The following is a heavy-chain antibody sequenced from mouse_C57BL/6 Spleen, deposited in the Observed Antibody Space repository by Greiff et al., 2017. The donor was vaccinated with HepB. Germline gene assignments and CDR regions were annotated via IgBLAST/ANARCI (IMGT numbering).Heavy chain of an antibody. CDR1: GFSLTSYG. CDR2: IWSGGST. Sequence: VKLMESGPGLVQPSQSLSITCTVSGFSLTSYGVHWVRQSPGKGLEWLGVIWSGGSTDYNAAFISRLSISKDNSKSQVFFKMNSLQADDTAIYYCARKTTVVEGGFAYWGQGTLVTVSA. CDR3: ARKTTVVEGGFAY. J-gene: IGHJ3*01. D-gene: IGHD1-1*01. V-gene: IGHV2-2*01.